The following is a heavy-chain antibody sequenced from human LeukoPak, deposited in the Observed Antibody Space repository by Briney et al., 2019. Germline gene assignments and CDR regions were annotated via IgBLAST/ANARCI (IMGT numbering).Heavy chain of an antibody. V-gene: IGHV1-18*01. CDR1: GYTFTSYG. D-gene: IGHD2-2*01. CDR2: ISTYNGNT. Sequence: ASVKVSCKASGYTFTSYGTSWVRQAPGQGLEWMGWISTYNGNTNYAREFQGRVTMTTDTSTSTAYMELRSLRSDDTAVYYCARDDCTSASCYLAYWGQGTLVTVSS. J-gene: IGHJ4*02. CDR3: ARDDCTSASCYLAY.